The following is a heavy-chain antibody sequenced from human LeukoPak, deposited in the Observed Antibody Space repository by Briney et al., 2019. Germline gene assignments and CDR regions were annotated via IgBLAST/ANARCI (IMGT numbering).Heavy chain of an antibody. CDR1: GYTFTSYY. V-gene: IGHV1-46*01. CDR3: ARVLVGAVGNYFDY. Sequence: ASVKVSCKASGYTFTSYYVHWVRQAPGQGLDWMGIINPSGGSTRYAQKFQGRVTMTRDTSTSTVYMDPSSLRSEDTAVYYCARVLVGAVGNYFDYWGQGTLVTVSS. J-gene: IGHJ4*02. D-gene: IGHD1-26*01. CDR2: INPSGGST.